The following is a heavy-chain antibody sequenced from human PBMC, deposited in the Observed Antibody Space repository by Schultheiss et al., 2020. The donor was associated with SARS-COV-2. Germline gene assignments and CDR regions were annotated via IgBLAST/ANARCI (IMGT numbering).Heavy chain of an antibody. V-gene: IGHV4-39*01. CDR2: IYYSGST. CDR1: GGSISSGDYY. Sequence: SETLSLTCNVSGGSISSGDYYWGWIRQPPGKGLEWIGSIYYSGSTYYNPSLKSRVTISVDTSKNQFSLRLSSVTAADTAVYYCARGVLVESISFDYWGQGTLVTVSS. D-gene: IGHD1-20*01. J-gene: IGHJ4*02. CDR3: ARGVLVESISFDY.